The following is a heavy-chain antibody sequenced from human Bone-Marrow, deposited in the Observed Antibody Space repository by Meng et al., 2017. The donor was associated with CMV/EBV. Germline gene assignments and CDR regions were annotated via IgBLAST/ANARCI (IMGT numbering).Heavy chain of an antibody. CDR3: ARGLSITIFGVVTASDAFDI. CDR1: GYTFTGYY. CDR2: INPNSGGT. D-gene: IGHD3-3*01. Sequence: ASVKVSCKASGYTFTGYYMHWVRQAPGQGLEWMGWINPNSGGTNYAQKFQGRVTMTRDTSISTAYMELSRLRSDDTAVYYGARGLSITIFGVVTASDAFDIWGQGTMVTVSS. J-gene: IGHJ3*02. V-gene: IGHV1-2*02.